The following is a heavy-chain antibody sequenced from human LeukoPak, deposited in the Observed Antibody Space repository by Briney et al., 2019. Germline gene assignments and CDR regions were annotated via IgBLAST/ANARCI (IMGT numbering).Heavy chain of an antibody. CDR2: ISSSGSTI. J-gene: IGHJ4*02. Sequence: GGSLRLSCAASGVTFSNYEMNWVRQVPGKGLEWLSYISSSGSTIYYADSVKGRFTISRDNSKNTLYLQMNSLRAEDTAVYYCARRAGDYSHPYDYWGQGTLVTVSS. D-gene: IGHD3-22*01. V-gene: IGHV3-48*03. CDR3: ARRAGDYSHPYDY. CDR1: GVTFSNYE.